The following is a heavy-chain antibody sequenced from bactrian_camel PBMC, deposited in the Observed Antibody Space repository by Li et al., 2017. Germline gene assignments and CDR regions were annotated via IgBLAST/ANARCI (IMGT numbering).Heavy chain of an antibody. CDR2: IYKDGSNT. CDR3: TRETQWVGHHEFAEY. V-gene: IGHV3S5*01. CDR1: GFTVSTYY. Sequence: HVQLVESGGGSVQPGGSLRLSCVASGFTVSTYYIAWVRLAPGKGLEWVSSIYKDGSNTYYSDYVEGRFTISRDNAKNTLYLQLNSLTREDSAMYYCTRETQWVGHHEFAEYWGQGTQVTVS. D-gene: IGHD5*01. J-gene: IGHJ4*01.